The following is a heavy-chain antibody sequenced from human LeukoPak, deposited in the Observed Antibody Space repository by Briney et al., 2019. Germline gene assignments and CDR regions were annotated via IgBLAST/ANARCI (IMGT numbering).Heavy chain of an antibody. CDR3: TAIRPDY. CDR1: GYSFSTDW. Sequence: GGSLRLSCAASGYSFSTDWMHWVRQAPGKGLVWVARIKSDVRNTDYAASVKVRFTFSVEDANNILYLQMNNLRVEDTAVYYCTAIRPDYWGQGTVVTVSS. D-gene: IGHD2-21*02. J-gene: IGHJ4*02. CDR2: IKSDVRNT. V-gene: IGHV3-74*01.